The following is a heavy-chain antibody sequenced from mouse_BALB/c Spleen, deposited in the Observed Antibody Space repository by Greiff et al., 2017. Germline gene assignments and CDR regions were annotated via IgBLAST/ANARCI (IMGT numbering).Heavy chain of an antibody. CDR1: GYTFTSYT. J-gene: IGHJ4*01. Sequence: VQLQESGAELARPGASVKMSCKASGYTFTSYTMHWVKQRPGQGLEWIGYINPSSGYTNYNQKFKDKATLTADKSSSTAYMQLSSLTSEDSAVYDCARAGCNYAMDYWGQGTSVTVSS. CDR3: ARAGCNYAMDY. CDR2: INPSSGYT. V-gene: IGHV1-4*01.